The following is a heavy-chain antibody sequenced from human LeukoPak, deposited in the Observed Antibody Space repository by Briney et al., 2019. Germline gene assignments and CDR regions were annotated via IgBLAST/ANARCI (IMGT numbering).Heavy chain of an antibody. D-gene: IGHD6-13*01. CDR3: ARLSRIAAAGSYSYHSMDV. V-gene: IGHV4-59*08. CDR1: GGSISGFY. Sequence: PSETPSLTCAVSGGSISGFYWSWIRQPPGKGLEWIGFTYYSGSTNYNPSLKSRLSISVDTSKNQFSLKLSSVAAADTAVYYCARLSRIAAAGSYSYHSMDVWGQGTTVSVSS. J-gene: IGHJ6*03. CDR2: TYYSGST.